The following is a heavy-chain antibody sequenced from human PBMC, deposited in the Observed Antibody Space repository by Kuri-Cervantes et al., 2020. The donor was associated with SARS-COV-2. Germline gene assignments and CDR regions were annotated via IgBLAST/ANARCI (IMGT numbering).Heavy chain of an antibody. CDR1: GYTFTSYY. Sequence: ASVKVSCKASGYTFTSYYMHWVRQAPGQGLEWMGIINPSGGSTSYAQKFQGRVTTTRDTSTSTVYMELSSLRSEDTAVYYCVRDFSGGQLLSGWSRQTYYYYYYMDVWGKGTTVTVSS. CDR3: VRDFSGGQLLSGWSRQTYYYYYYMDV. D-gene: IGHD2-2*01. CDR2: INPSGGST. V-gene: IGHV1-46*01. J-gene: IGHJ6*03.